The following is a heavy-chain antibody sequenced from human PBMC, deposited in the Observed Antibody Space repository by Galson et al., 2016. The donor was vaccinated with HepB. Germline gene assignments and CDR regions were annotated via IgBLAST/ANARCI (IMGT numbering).Heavy chain of an antibody. CDR2: ISGRGGSTYYADSVNT. CDR3: AKREGATGYFDY. V-gene: IGHV3-23*01. CDR1: GFTFSSYA. Sequence: SLRLSCAVSGFTFSSYAMNWVRQAPGKGLEWVSAISGRGGSTYYADSVNTYYADSVKGRFSISGDISKNTVYLQMNSLSAEDTAVYYCAKREGATGYFDYWGQGALVTVSS. D-gene: IGHD1-26*01. J-gene: IGHJ4*02.